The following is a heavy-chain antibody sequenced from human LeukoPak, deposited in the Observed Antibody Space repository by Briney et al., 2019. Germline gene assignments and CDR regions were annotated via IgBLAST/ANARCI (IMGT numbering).Heavy chain of an antibody. J-gene: IGHJ4*02. D-gene: IGHD3-22*01. V-gene: IGHV3-21*01. CDR2: ISSSSSYI. Sequence: GGSLRLSCAASGFTFSSYSMNWVRQAPGKWLEWVSSISSSSSYIYYADSLKGRFTISRDNAKNSLYLQMNSLRAEDTAVYYCAREYYYDSSGSFDYWGQGTLVTVSS. CDR3: AREYYYDSSGSFDY. CDR1: GFTFSSYS.